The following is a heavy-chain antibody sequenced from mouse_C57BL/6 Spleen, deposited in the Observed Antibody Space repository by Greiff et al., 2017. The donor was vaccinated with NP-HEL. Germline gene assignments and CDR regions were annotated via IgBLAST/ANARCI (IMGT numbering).Heavy chain of an antibody. Sequence: VQLQQPGAELVKPGASVKLSCKASGYTFTSYWMHWVKQRPGQGLEWIGMIHPNSGSTNYNEKFKSKATLTVDKSSSTAYMQLSSLTSEDSAVYYCARESDYYGSSSWFAYWGQGTLVTVSA. CDR2: IHPNSGST. J-gene: IGHJ3*01. D-gene: IGHD1-1*01. V-gene: IGHV1-64*01. CDR3: ARESDYYGSSSWFAY. CDR1: GYTFTSYW.